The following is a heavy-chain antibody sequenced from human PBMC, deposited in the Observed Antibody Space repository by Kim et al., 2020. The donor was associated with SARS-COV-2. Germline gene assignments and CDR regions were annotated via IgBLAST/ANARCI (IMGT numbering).Heavy chain of an antibody. J-gene: IGHJ6*01. CDR2: INHSGST. CDR1: GGSFSGYY. V-gene: IGHV4-34*01. D-gene: IGHD2-2*01. CDR3: ARASSRRYCSSTSCYFNYG. Sequence: SETLSLTCAVYGGSFSGYYWSWIRHPPGKGLEWIGEINHSGSTNYNPSLKSRVTISVDTSKNQFSLKLSSGTAADTAGYYCARASSRRYCSSTSCYFNYG.